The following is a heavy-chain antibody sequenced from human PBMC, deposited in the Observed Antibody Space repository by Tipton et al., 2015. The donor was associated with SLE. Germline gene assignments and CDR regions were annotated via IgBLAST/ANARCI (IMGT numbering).Heavy chain of an antibody. V-gene: IGHV3-48*03. D-gene: IGHD1/OR15-1a*01. Sequence: SLRLSCAASGFTFSTFEMNWVRQAPGKGLEWLSCISSSSQVKYYADSAKGRFTISRDNAKNSLYLQMDSLRVEDTALYYCARERNRDFDYWGQGTLVTVSS. CDR3: ARERNRDFDY. CDR1: GFTFSTFE. J-gene: IGHJ4*02. CDR2: ISSSSQVK.